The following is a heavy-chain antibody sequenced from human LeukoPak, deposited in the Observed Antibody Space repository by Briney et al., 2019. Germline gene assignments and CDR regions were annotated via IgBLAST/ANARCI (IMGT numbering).Heavy chain of an antibody. J-gene: IGHJ4*02. Sequence: GGSLRLSCPASGFTFSYYSINWVRQAPGKGLEWVSSISSGSSFIYYADSVKGRFTISRDDARNSLYLQMNSLRAEDTAVYYCAKRETYSSTWYEYYFDYWGQGTLVTVSS. CDR1: GFTFSYYS. V-gene: IGHV3-21*01. CDR2: ISSGSSFI. CDR3: AKRETYSSTWYEYYFDY. D-gene: IGHD6-13*01.